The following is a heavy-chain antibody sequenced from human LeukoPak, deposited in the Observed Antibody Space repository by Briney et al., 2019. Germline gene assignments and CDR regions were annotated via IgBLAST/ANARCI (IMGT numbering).Heavy chain of an antibody. Sequence: GGSLRLSCAASGFTVSSNYMSWVRQAPGKGLEWVSSISSSSSYIYYADSVKGRFTISRDNAKNSLYLQMNSLRAEDTAVYYCARGRNSSSWYPGFHPVDYWGQGTLVTVSS. V-gene: IGHV3-21*01. CDR1: GFTVSSNY. CDR3: ARGRNSSSWYPGFHPVDY. D-gene: IGHD6-13*01. J-gene: IGHJ4*02. CDR2: ISSSSSYI.